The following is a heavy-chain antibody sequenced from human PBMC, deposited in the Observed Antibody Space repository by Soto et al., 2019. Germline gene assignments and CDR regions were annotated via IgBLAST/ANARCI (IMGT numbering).Heavy chain of an antibody. J-gene: IGHJ4*02. D-gene: IGHD6-19*01. CDR1: GFTFGAYT. Sequence: EVQLVESGGVVVQPGGSLRLSCAASGFTFGAYTMHWVRQAPGKGLEWVSLIDWDGGSTYYADSVKGRFTISRDNSKNSLYLQRNGLIPEDTAFYYGAQVSACSGWYSLDYGVQGTLFTVSS. CDR2: IDWDGGST. CDR3: AQVSACSGWYSLDY. V-gene: IGHV3-43*01.